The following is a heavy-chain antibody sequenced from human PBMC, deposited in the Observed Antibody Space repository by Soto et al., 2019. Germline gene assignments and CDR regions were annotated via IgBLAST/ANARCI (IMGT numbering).Heavy chain of an antibody. CDR1: GFAFSSYA. Sequence: GGSLRLSCAASGFAFSSYAMSWVRQAPGKGLEWVSAISGSGGSTYYADSVKGRFTISRDDSKNTLYLQMNSLRAEDTAVYYCAKAWIYCTNGGRPPCGLDPWGQGTLVTVSS. CDR2: ISGSGGST. J-gene: IGHJ5*02. D-gene: IGHD2-8*01. CDR3: AKAWIYCTNGGRPPCGLDP. V-gene: IGHV3-23*01.